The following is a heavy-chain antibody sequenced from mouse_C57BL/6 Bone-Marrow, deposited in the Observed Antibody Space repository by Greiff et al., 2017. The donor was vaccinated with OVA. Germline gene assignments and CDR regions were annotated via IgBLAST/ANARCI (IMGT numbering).Heavy chain of an antibody. CDR3: ARDIIYYDYDEAY. CDR2: ISYDGSN. V-gene: IGHV3-6*01. CDR1: GYSITSGYY. D-gene: IGHD2-4*01. Sequence: DVKLQESGPGLVKPSQSLSLTCSVTGYSITSGYYWNWIRQFPGNKLEWMGYISYDGSNNYNPSLKNRTSITRDTSKNQFFLKLNSVTTEDTATYYCARDIIYYDYDEAYWGQGTLVTVSA. J-gene: IGHJ3*01.